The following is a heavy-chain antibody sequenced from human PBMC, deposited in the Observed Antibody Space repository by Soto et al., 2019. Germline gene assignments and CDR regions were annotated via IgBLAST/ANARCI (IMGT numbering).Heavy chain of an antibody. Sequence: ASVKVSCKTSGYTFTDYYTHWVRHAPGQGLEWMGWMNPKSGGAYFAQKFQRRDTLTRDTSIGTAYIEGNSLTSDDTAVYFCTRENIENRDGLYDAFDMWGQGTGVTGS. V-gene: IGHV1-2*02. D-gene: IGHD2-15*01. J-gene: IGHJ3*02. CDR1: GYTFTDYY. CDR3: TRENIENRDGLYDAFDM. CDR2: MNPKSGGA.